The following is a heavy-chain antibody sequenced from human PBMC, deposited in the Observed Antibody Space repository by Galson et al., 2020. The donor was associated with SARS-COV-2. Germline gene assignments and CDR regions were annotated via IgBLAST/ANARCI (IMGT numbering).Heavy chain of an antibody. CDR3: SRRLTSVSAYDY. CDR2: IDWDDDK. Sequence: SGPTLVKPTQTLTLTCTFTGFSLSTRGKCVIWIRQPPGKALEWLARIDWDDDKYYSTSQKTRLTISKDTSNNQVVLTITNMDPVDTATYYCSRRLTSVSAYDYWGQGTLVTVSS. CDR1: GFSLSTRGKC. D-gene: IGHD4-17*01. J-gene: IGHJ4*02. V-gene: IGHV2-70*11.